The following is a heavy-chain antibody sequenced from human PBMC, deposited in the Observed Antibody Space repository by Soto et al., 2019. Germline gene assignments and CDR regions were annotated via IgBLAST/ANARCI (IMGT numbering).Heavy chain of an antibody. D-gene: IGHD2-21*02. Sequence: SETLSLTCIVSGVSVTSYTWSWVRQPANKGLEWIGRVFSSVSATYNPSLKSRVRISMDTPENRTSLNLDSVTAADAGVYYCTRDGMTTGDTWGPGTLVTVSS. V-gene: IGHV4-4*07. CDR2: VFSSVSA. CDR1: GVSVTSYT. CDR3: TRDGMTTGDT. J-gene: IGHJ4*02.